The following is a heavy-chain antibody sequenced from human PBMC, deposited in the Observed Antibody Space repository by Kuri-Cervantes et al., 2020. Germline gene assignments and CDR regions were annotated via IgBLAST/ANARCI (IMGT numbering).Heavy chain of an antibody. D-gene: IGHD5-12*01. CDR1: GGSFSGYY. J-gene: IGHJ4*02. Sequence: GSLRLSCAVYGGSFSGYYWSWIRQPPGKGLEWIGEINHSGSTNYNPSLKSRVTISVDTSKNQFSLKLSSVTAADTAVYYCARVPRRGYSGYDKKYFDYWGQGTLVTVSS. CDR3: ARVPRRGYSGYDKKYFDY. CDR2: INHSGST. V-gene: IGHV4-34*01.